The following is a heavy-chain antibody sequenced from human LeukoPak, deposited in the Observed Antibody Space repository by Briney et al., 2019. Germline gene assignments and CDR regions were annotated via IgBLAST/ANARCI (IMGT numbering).Heavy chain of an antibody. V-gene: IGHV3-30*18. J-gene: IGHJ4*02. CDR1: GFTFSSYG. D-gene: IGHD6-19*01. Sequence: PGGSLRLSCAASGFTFSSYGMHWVRQAPGKGLEWVAVISYDGSNKYYADSVKGRFTISRDNSKNTLYLQMNSLRAEDTAVYYCAKDHLSISSGWYASPTPDYWGQGTLVTVSS. CDR2: ISYDGSNK. CDR3: AKDHLSISSGWYASPTPDY.